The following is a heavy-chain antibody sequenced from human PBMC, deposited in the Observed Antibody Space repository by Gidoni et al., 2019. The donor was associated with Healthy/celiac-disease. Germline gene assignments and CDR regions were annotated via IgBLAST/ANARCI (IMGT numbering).Heavy chain of an antibody. J-gene: IGHJ4*02. D-gene: IGHD1-1*01. CDR1: GFTFSSYG. CDR2: ISYDGSNK. CDR3: AKDRVDDEWFDY. V-gene: IGHV3-30*18. Sequence: QVQLVESGGGVVQPGRSLRLSCAASGFTFSSYGMHWVRQAPGKGLEWVAVISYDGSNKYYADSVKGRFTISRDNSKNTLYLQMNSLRAEDTAVYYCAKDRVDDEWFDYWGQGTLVTVSS.